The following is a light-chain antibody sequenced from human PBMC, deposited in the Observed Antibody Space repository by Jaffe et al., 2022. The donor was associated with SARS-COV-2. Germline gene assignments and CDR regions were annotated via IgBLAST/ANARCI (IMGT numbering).Light chain of an antibody. CDR3: SSYTTSSTVV. CDR1: SSDVGGYNY. J-gene: IGLJ3*02. CDR2: DVS. Sequence: QSALTQPASVSGSPGQSIAISCTGTSSDVGGYNYVSWYQQHPGKVPKLMIYDVSARPSGVPDRFSGSKSGNTASLTISGLQAEDEADYYCSSYTTSSTVVFGGGTKLTVL. V-gene: IGLV2-14*03.